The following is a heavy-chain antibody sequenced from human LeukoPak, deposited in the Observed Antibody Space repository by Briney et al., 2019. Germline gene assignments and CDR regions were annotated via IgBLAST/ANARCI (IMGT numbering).Heavy chain of an antibody. V-gene: IGHV3-7*01. CDR3: ARDRIEISLGEHIVVVTATSEGSFDF. Sequence: PGGSLRLSCAASGFTFSSYWMSWVRQAPGKGLEWVANIKQDGSEKYYVDSVKGRFTISRDNAKNSLYLQMNSLRAEDTAVYYCARDRIEISLGEHIVVVTATSEGSFDFWGQGTLVTVSS. CDR2: IKQDGSEK. CDR1: GFTFSSYW. D-gene: IGHD2-21*02. J-gene: IGHJ4*02.